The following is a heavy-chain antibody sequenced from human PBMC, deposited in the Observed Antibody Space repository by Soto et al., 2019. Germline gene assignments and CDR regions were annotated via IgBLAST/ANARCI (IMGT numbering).Heavy chain of an antibody. D-gene: IGHD6-25*01. CDR2: IYYSGST. V-gene: IGHV4-30-4*01. Sequence: IRQPPGKGLEWIGYIYYSGSTYYNPSLKSRVTISVDTSKNQFSLKLSSVTAADTAVYYCARDKSGGHNSNWFDPWGQGTLVTVSS. CDR3: ARDKSGGHNSNWFDP. J-gene: IGHJ5*02.